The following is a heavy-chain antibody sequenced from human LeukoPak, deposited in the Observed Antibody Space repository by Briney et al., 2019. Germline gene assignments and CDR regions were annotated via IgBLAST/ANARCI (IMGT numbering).Heavy chain of an antibody. D-gene: IGHD6-13*01. J-gene: IGHJ4*02. Sequence: GGSLRLSCAASGFTFSDYYMSWIRQASGTGLEWVSYISSSSSYTNYADSVKGRFTISRDNAKNSLYLQMNSLRAEDTAVYYCAREGYSSSWQEFDYWGQGTLVTVSS. V-gene: IGHV3-11*05. CDR2: ISSSSSYT. CDR1: GFTFSDYY. CDR3: AREGYSSSWQEFDY.